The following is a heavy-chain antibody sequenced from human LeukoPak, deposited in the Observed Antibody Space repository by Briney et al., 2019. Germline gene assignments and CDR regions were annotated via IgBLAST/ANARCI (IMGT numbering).Heavy chain of an antibody. J-gene: IGHJ6*03. V-gene: IGHV4-39*01. CDR3: ALDCTSSFFDFYYYIDV. CDR2: ILHTGST. CDR1: GGSISSNSYY. Sequence: SETLSLTCSVSGGSISSNSYYWAWIRQPPGKGLEWIGSILHTGSTENNPSLKSRVTMSVDTSKNQFSLKLSSVTAADTAVYYCALDCTSSFFDFYYYIDVWGKGTTVTVSS. D-gene: IGHD2-2*01.